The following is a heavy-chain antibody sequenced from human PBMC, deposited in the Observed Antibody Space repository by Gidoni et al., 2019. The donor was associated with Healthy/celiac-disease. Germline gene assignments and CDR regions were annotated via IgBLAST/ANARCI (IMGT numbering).Heavy chain of an antibody. V-gene: IGHV4-34*01. Sequence: QVQLQQWGAGLLKPSETLSLTCAVYGGSFSGYYWSWIRQPPGKGLEWIGEINHSGSTNYNPSLKSRVTISVDTSKNQFSLKLSSVTAADTAVYYCAREFTAVAGTDDYWGQGTLVTVSS. CDR2: INHSGST. CDR3: AREFTAVAGTDDY. J-gene: IGHJ4*02. D-gene: IGHD6-19*01. CDR1: GGSFSGYY.